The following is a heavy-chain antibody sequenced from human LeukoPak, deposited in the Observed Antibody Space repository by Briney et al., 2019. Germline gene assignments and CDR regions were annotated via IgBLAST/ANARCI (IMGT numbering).Heavy chain of an antibody. D-gene: IGHD4-11*01. CDR3: VRDWGYSVDY. CDR2: IRVDNGNT. CDR1: GSTFTNYG. J-gene: IGHJ4*02. V-gene: IGHV1-18*01. Sequence: ASVKVSCKASGSTFTNYGISWVRQAPGEGLEWMGWIRVDNGNTKYAQKLQGRVTMTTDTSTSTAYMELRSLTSDDTAVYYCVRDWGYSVDYWGQGTLVTVSS.